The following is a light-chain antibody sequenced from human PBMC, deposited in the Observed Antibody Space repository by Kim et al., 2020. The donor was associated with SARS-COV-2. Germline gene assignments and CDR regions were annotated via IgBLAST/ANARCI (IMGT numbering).Light chain of an antibody. CDR1: QSVSSN. Sequence: IVMTQSPATLSVSPGERATLSCRASQSVSSNLAWYQQKPGQAPRLLIYGASTRATGIPARFSGSGSGTEFTVTISSLQSEDFAVYYCQQYDNWPFTFGQGTKLEIK. V-gene: IGKV3-15*01. CDR2: GAS. J-gene: IGKJ2*01. CDR3: QQYDNWPFT.